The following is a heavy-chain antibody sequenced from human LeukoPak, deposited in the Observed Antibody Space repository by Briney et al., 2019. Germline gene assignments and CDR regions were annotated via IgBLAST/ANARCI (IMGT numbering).Heavy chain of an antibody. CDR3: ARPDSTGAFDI. J-gene: IGHJ3*02. CDR2: IYYSGST. V-gene: IGHV4-59*08. Sequence: SETLSLTCTVSGGSISSYYWSWIRQPPGKGLEWIGYIYYSGSTNYNPSLKSLVTISVDTSKNQFSLKLSSVTAADTAVYYCARPDSTGAFDIWGQGTMVTVSS. D-gene: IGHD2-2*01. CDR1: GGSISSYY.